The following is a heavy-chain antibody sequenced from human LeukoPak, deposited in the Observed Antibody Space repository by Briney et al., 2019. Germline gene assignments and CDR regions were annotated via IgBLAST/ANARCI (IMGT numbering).Heavy chain of an antibody. D-gene: IGHD1-20*01. V-gene: IGHV4-34*01. Sequence: SETLSLTCAVYGGSFSGYYWSWIRQPPGKGLEWIGEINHSGSTNYNPSLKSRVTISVDTSKNQFSLKLSSVTAADTAVYYCARNPRITGSRYYNMDVWGKGTTVTVSS. CDR2: INHSGST. CDR3: ARNPRITGSRYYNMDV. CDR1: GGSFSGYY. J-gene: IGHJ6*03.